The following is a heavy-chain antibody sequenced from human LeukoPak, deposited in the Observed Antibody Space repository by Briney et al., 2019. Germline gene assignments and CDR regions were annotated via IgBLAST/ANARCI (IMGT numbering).Heavy chain of an antibody. CDR3: ARPIYSGSYRHAFDI. CDR2: TYYSGST. Sequence: SETLSLTCTVSGGSISSSSYYWGWIRQPPGKGLEWIGSTYYSGSTYYNPSLKSRVTISVDTSKNQISLKLSSVTAADTAVYYCARPIYSGSYRHAFDIWGQGTMVTVSS. D-gene: IGHD1-26*01. CDR1: GGSISSSSYY. J-gene: IGHJ3*02. V-gene: IGHV4-39*01.